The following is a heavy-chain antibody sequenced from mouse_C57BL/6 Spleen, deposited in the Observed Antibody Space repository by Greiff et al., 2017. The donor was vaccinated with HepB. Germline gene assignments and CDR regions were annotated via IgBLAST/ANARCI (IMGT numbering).Heavy chain of an antibody. Sequence: EVQVVESGGGLVQPGGSLSLSCAASGFTFTDYYMSWVRQPPGKALEWLGFIRNKANGYTTEYSAYVKGRFTIARDNSQSILYLQMNALRAEDSATYYCARYPYCGSSYAMDDWGQGTSVTVSS. CDR1: GFTFTDYY. CDR3: ARYPYCGSSYAMDD. V-gene: IGHV7-3*01. J-gene: IGHJ4*01. D-gene: IGHD1-1*01. CDR2: IRNKANGYTT.